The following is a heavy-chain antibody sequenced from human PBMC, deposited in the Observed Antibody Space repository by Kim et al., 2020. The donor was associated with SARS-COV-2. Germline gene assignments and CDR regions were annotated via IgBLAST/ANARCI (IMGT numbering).Heavy chain of an antibody. Sequence: ADAVKGRFTISRDNAKKSLYLQMNSLRAEDTAVYYCARVDSGATSPEFDYWGQGTLVTVSS. D-gene: IGHD2-2*01. J-gene: IGHJ4*02. CDR3: ARVDSGATSPEFDY. V-gene: IGHV3-11*01.